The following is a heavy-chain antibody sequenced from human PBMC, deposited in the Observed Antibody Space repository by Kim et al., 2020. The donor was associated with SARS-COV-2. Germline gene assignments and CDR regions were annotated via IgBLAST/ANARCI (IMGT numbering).Heavy chain of an antibody. J-gene: IGHJ5*02. Sequence: SGPTLVNPTQTLTLTCTFSGFSLSTSGMGVAWIRQPPGKALEWLALIYWDDDKRYSPSLKSRLTITKDTSKNQVVLTMTNMDPVDTATYYCAYKMNIGSRVNILFDPWGQGTLVTVSS. CDR3: AYKMNIGSRVNILFDP. D-gene: IGHD5-12*01. V-gene: IGHV2-5*02. CDR1: GFSLSTSGMG. CDR2: IYWDDDK.